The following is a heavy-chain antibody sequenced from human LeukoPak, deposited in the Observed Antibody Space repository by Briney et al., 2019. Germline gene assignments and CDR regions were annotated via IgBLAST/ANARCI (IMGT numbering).Heavy chain of an antibody. Sequence: SQTLSLTCAVSGGSISSGGYSWSWIRQPPGKGLEWIGYIYHSGSTYYNPSLKSRVTISVDRSKNQFSLKLSSVTAADTAVYYCARAPDTRVGAHFDYWGQGTLVTVSS. CDR1: GGSISSGGYS. J-gene: IGHJ4*02. CDR3: ARAPDTRVGAHFDY. V-gene: IGHV4-30-2*01. CDR2: IYHSGST. D-gene: IGHD3-10*01.